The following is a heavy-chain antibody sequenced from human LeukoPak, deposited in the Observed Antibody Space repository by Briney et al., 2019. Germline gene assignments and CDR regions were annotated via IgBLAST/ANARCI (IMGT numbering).Heavy chain of an antibody. V-gene: IGHV1-46*01. Sequence: ASVKVSCKASGYTFTSYYMHWVRQAPGQGVERMGIINPSAGSTSFPQKFQGRVTMTRDTSTSTVYMELSSLTSEDTAVYYCARGIAVAGRRFDYWGQGTLVTVSS. CDR2: INPSAGST. D-gene: IGHD6-19*01. J-gene: IGHJ4*02. CDR1: GYTFTSYY. CDR3: ARGIAVAGRRFDY.